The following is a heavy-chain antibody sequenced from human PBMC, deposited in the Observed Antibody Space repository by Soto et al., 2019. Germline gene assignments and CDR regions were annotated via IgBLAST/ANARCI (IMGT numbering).Heavy chain of an antibody. CDR2: IYYSGST. J-gene: IGHJ5*02. Sequence: SETLSLTCTVSGGSINSGGYYWSWIRQHPGKGLEWIGYIYYSGSTYYNPSLKSRVTISVDTSKNQFSLKLSSVTAADTAVYYCARDRHKGFDPWGQGTLVTVSS. CDR1: GGSINSGGYY. V-gene: IGHV4-31*03. CDR3: ARDRHKGFDP.